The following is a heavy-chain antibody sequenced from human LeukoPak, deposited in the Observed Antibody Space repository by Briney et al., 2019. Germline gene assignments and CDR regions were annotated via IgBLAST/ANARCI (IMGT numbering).Heavy chain of an antibody. CDR2: ISSSSSTI. J-gene: IGHJ4*02. V-gene: IGHV3-48*04. CDR3: ARDRYYYGSGIPLDY. CDR1: GFTFSSYS. Sequence: PGGSLRLSCAASGFTFSSYSMNWVRQAPGKGLEWVSYISSSSSTIYYADSVKGRFTISRDNAKNSLYLQMNSLRAEDTAVYYCARDRYYYGSGIPLDYWGQGTLVTVSS. D-gene: IGHD3-10*01.